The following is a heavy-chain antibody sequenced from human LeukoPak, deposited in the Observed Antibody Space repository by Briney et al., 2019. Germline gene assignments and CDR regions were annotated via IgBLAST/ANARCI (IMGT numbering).Heavy chain of an antibody. CDR2: VYYSGST. CDR3: ARAGKYYDFWSGYSPTFDY. CDR1: GGSISSSSYY. V-gene: IGHV4-39*01. Sequence: PSETLSLTCTVSGGSISSSSYYWGWIRQPPGKGLEWIGSVYYSGSTYYNPSLKSRVTISVDTSKNQFSLKLSSVTAADTAVYYCARAGKYYDFWSGYSPTFDYWGQGTLVTVSS. D-gene: IGHD3-3*01. J-gene: IGHJ4*02.